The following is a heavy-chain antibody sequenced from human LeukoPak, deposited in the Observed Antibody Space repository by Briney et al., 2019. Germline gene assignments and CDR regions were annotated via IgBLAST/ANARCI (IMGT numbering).Heavy chain of an antibody. CDR2: IYYSGST. CDR3: ARGKWVAAAGMLDY. J-gene: IGHJ4*02. D-gene: IGHD6-13*01. Sequence: PSQTLSLTCTVSGGSISSGDYYWSWIRQPPGKGLEWIGYIYYSGSTYYNPSLKSRVTISVDTSKNQFSLKLSSVPAADTAVYYCARGKWVAAAGMLDYWGQGTLVTVSS. V-gene: IGHV4-30-4*08. CDR1: GGSISSGDYY.